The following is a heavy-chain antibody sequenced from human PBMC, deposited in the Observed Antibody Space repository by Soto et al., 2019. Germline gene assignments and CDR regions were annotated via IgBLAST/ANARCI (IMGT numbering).Heavy chain of an antibody. Sequence: EMQLLESGGGLVQTGESLRLSCAASGFTLSGYDMNWVRQAPGNGLEWVSTISASGERTSYGDSVKGRFTISRDNSKNTLFLQMDSLRVEDTGVYYCATRDMD. CDR3: ATRDMD. V-gene: IGHV3-23*01. CDR1: GFTLSGYD. J-gene: IGHJ6*03. CDR2: ISASGERT.